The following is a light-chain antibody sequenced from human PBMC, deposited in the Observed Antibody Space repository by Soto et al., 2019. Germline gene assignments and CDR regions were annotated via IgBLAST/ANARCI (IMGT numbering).Light chain of an antibody. Sequence: QSVLTQPPSASGTPGQRVTISCSGSSSNIGSNYVYWYQQLPGTAPKLLVFDDNQRPSGVPDRFSDSKSGTSASLAISGLRSEDEADYYCASCDNSLSGRVFGGGTKLTVL. V-gene: IGLV1-47*02. CDR2: DDN. J-gene: IGLJ3*02. CDR1: SSNIGSNY. CDR3: ASCDNSLSGRV.